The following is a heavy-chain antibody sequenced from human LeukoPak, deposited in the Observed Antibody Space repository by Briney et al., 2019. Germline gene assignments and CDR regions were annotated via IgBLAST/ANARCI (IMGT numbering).Heavy chain of an antibody. CDR3: ARNRPMIHAFDI. J-gene: IGHJ3*02. CDR2: ISYDGGNK. V-gene: IGHV3-30*01. Sequence: GGALRVSCVPSLFTLRSYAMHWVRPAPGKGREWVAVISYDGGNKYYAHSVKGRFTISRHNSKNTPYLQMNSLRAEDTAVYHCARNRPMIHAFDIWGQGTMVTVSS. D-gene: IGHD3-22*01. CDR1: LFTLRSYA.